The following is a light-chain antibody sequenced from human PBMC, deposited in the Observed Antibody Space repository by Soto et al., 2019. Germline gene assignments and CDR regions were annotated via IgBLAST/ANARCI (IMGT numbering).Light chain of an antibody. CDR1: SSDVGGYNY. CDR2: DVN. J-gene: IGLJ2*01. CDR3: NSYGGPNNQVV. Sequence: QSALTQPPSAAGSPGQSVTISCTGTSSDVGGYNYVSWYRQHPGKAPQLIIYDVNKRPSGVPDRFSGSKSGNTASLTVSGLQAEDEADYFCNSYGGPNNQVVFGAGTELTVL. V-gene: IGLV2-8*01.